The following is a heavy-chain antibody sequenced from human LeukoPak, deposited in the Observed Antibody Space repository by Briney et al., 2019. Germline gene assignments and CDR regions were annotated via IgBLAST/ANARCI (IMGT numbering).Heavy chain of an antibody. V-gene: IGHV1-46*01. J-gene: IGHJ4*02. D-gene: IGHD3-22*01. CDR3: ARGYYDFDY. Sequence: ASVTVSFKASGYTFTSYYMHWVRQAPGQGLEWMGIINPSGDTTNYAQKFQGRVTMTRDTSTSTVYMDLSSLRSEDTAFYYCARGYYDFDYWGQGTLVTVSS. CDR1: GYTFTSYY. CDR2: INPSGDTT.